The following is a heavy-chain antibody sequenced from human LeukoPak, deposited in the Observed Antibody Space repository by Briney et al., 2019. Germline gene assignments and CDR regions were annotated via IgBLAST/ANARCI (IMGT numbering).Heavy chain of an antibody. CDR1: GGSISSGGYY. J-gene: IGHJ4*02. CDR3: ARGDYGDYVFDY. D-gene: IGHD4-17*01. V-gene: IGHV4-31*03. CDR2: IYYSGST. Sequence: PSETLSLTCTVSGGSISSGGYYWSWIRQHPGKGLESIGYIYYSGSTYYNPSLKSRVTISVDTSKNQFSLKLSSVTAADTAVYYCARGDYGDYVFDYWGQGTLVTVSS.